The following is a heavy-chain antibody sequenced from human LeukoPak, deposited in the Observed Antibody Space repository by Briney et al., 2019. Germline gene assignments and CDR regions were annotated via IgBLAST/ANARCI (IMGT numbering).Heavy chain of an antibody. CDR3: ARGWASSWYYFDY. V-gene: IGHV4-4*07. D-gene: IGHD6-13*01. CDR2: IYTSGST. J-gene: IGHJ4*02. CDR1: GDSISSYY. Sequence: PSETLSLTCTVSGDSISSYYWTWIRQSVGQGLEWIGRIYTSGSTSYNPSLKSRVTMSQDTSKNQFSLRLTSVTAADTAMYYCARGWASSWYYFDYWGQGTLVTVSS.